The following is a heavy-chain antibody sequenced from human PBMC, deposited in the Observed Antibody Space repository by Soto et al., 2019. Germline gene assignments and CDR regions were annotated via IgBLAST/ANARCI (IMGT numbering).Heavy chain of an antibody. Sequence: SLTCAVSGGSINSNNWWSWVHQPPGKGLEWIGEVYHSGSTNYNPSLKSRVAISMDQSKNLFSLTLSSVTAADTAVYYCAFPATNDFDYWGQGSLVTVSS. D-gene: IGHD4-4*01. V-gene: IGHV4-4*02. CDR3: AFPATNDFDY. CDR2: VYHSGST. J-gene: IGHJ4*02. CDR1: GGSINSNNW.